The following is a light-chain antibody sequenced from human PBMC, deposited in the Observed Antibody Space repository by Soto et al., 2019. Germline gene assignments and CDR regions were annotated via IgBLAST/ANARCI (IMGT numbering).Light chain of an antibody. V-gene: IGKV1-8*01. CDR2: AAS. CDR1: QGISSY. Sequence: AIRMTQSPSSFSASTGDRVTITCRASQGISSYLAWYQQKPGKAPKLLVYAASTLQYGVPSRFSGSGSGTDFTLTISCLQSEDFATYFCQQYYTYPQTFAQGTKLEIK. CDR3: QQYYTYPQT. J-gene: IGKJ2*01.